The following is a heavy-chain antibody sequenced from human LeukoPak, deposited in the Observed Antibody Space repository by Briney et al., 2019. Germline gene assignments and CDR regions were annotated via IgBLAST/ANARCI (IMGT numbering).Heavy chain of an antibody. CDR1: GFTFSSYA. Sequence: GGSLRLSCAASGFTFSSYAKSWVRQAPGKGLEWVSAVSGSGGSTYYADSVKGRFTISRANSKNTLYLQMNSLRAEDTAVYYCAVCSGWFERVFDYWGQGTLVTVSS. CDR2: VSGSGGST. V-gene: IGHV3-23*01. J-gene: IGHJ4*02. D-gene: IGHD6-19*01. CDR3: AVCSGWFERVFDY.